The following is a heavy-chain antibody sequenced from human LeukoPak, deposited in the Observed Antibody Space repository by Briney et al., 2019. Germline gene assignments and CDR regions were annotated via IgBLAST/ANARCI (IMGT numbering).Heavy chain of an antibody. CDR1: GFIFNEYG. D-gene: IGHD1-1*01. CDR3: AKRDKTTEFDY. J-gene: IGHJ4*02. CDR2: IQPDGNDK. V-gene: IGHV3-30*02. Sequence: SGGSLRLSCAASGFIFNEYGMHWVRQAPGKGLEWVALIQPDGNDKYYVDSVKGRFTVSRDNSKNTLYLQLNSLRVEDTALYYCAKRDKTTEFDYWGQGTLVTVPS.